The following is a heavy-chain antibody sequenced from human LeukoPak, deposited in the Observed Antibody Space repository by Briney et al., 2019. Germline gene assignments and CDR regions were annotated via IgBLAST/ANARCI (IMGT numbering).Heavy chain of an antibody. J-gene: IGHJ4*02. V-gene: IGHV1-69*02. CDR3: GTLLSNGPFDY. CDR1: GGTFSSYT. Sequence: ASVKVSFKASGGTFSSYTISWVRQAPGQGLEWMGRIIPILGRANYAQKFQGRVTINADKSTSPAYMKLSSLRSEDTAVYYCGTLLSNGPFDYWGQGSLVPVSS. CDR2: IIPILGRA.